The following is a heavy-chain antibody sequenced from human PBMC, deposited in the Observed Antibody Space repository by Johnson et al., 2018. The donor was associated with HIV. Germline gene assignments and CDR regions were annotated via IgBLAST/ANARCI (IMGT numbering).Heavy chain of an antibody. D-gene: IGHD6-19*01. J-gene: IGHJ3*02. CDR2: IYSGGST. CDR1: GFTVSSNY. V-gene: IGHV3-53*01. CDR3: AREVRYTSWSFDI. Sequence: VQLVESGGGLIQPGGSLRLSCAASGFTVSSNYMSWVRQAPGKGLEWVSVIYSGGSTYYADSVKGRFTISRDNSKNTLYLQMNSLRAEDTAVYYCAREVRYTSWSFDIWGQGTMVTVSS.